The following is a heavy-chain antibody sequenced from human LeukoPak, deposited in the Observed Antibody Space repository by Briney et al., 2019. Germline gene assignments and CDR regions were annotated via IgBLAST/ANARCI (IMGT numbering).Heavy chain of an antibody. J-gene: IGHJ5*02. V-gene: IGHV3-21*01. CDR2: ISSSSSYI. CDR1: GVTCSCCS. Sequence: GGSLRLSCAASGVTCSCCSMNLVRQAPGKGIEWGSSISSSSSYIYYADSVKGRFTISRDNAENSLYLQMNSLRAEDTAVYYCARRKEGDYVKAYWFDPWGQGTLVTVSS. CDR3: ARRKEGDYVKAYWFDP. D-gene: IGHD4-17*01.